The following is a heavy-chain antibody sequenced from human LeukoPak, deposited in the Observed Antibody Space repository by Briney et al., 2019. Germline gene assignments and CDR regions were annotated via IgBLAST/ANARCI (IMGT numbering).Heavy chain of an antibody. V-gene: IGHV3-23*01. CDR2: ISGSGGNI. CDR3: ARDGPRDGLYYFDY. D-gene: IGHD5-24*01. CDR1: GFTFSSYA. Sequence: GGSLRLSCAASGFTFSSYAMDWVRQAPGKRLEWDSGISGSGGNIYYADAVKGRFTISRDNSKNTLYLQMNSLRAEDTAVYYCARDGPRDGLYYFDYWGQGTLVTVSS. J-gene: IGHJ4*02.